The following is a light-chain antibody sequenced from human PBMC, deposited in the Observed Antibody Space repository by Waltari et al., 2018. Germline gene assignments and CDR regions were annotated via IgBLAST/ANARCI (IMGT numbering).Light chain of an antibody. CDR1: SGPSNNI. Sequence: QLVLTQSPSASASLGASVKLTCTLSSGPSNNIIPWLQKQPGKGPRYLMKVHSDGSHNKGDEIPDRFSGSSSGAERYLTISSLQSEDEADYYCQTGGHGTWVFGGGTKLTVL. CDR3: QTGGHGTWV. J-gene: IGLJ3*02. CDR2: VHSDGSH. V-gene: IGLV4-69*01.